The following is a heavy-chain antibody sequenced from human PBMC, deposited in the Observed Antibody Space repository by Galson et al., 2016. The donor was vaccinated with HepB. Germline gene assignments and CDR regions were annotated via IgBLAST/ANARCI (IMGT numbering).Heavy chain of an antibody. Sequence: SLRLSCAASGFTFSSCAMTWVRQAPGKGLERVSDISGSGGGTQYADSVEGRFTISRDNSKNTLYLQMNSLRAEDTAVYYCAKDVVDGDYVEFWGQGTLVTVSS. CDR3: AKDVVDGDYVEF. J-gene: IGHJ4*02. CDR2: ISGSGGGT. D-gene: IGHD2-8*01. V-gene: IGHV3-23*01. CDR1: GFTFSSCA.